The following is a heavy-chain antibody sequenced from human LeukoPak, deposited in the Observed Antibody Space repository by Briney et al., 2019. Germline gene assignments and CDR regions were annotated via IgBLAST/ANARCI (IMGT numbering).Heavy chain of an antibody. CDR1: SGSISSSSYY. CDR2: INHSGST. Sequence: SETLSLTCTVSSGSISSSSYYWSWIRQPPGKGLEWIGEINHSGSTNYNPSLKSRVTISVDTSKNQFSLKLSSVTAADTAVYYCARRRSGAPMGDYFDYWGQGALVTVSS. CDR3: ARRRSGAPMGDYFDY. V-gene: IGHV4-39*07. J-gene: IGHJ4*02. D-gene: IGHD3-10*01.